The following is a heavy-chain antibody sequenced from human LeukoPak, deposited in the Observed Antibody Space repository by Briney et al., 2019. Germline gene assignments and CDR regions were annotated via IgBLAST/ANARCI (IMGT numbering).Heavy chain of an antibody. D-gene: IGHD3-16*01. V-gene: IGHV1-18*01. CDR1: GYTFSSYG. Sequence: ASVKVSCKASGYTFSSYGISWVRQAPGQGLEWMGWISPYNGNTEYGQKVQGRVTMTTDRPTTTASMELRSLRSDDTAMYYCARVRPPNIVASVMDYKYYHDMDVWGQGTTVTVSS. CDR2: ISPYNGNT. CDR3: ARVRPPNIVASVMDYKYYHDMDV. J-gene: IGHJ6*02.